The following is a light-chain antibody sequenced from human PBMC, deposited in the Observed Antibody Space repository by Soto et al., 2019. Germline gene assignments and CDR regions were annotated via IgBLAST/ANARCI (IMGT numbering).Light chain of an antibody. CDR1: QSISSW. Sequence: DIQMTQSPSTLSASVGDRVTITCRASQSISSWLAWYQQKPGKAPKLLIYKASSLESGVPPRFSGSGSGKEFTLTISSLQPDDFATYFCKQYNSYSWTFGQGTKVDIK. CDR3: KQYNSYSWT. J-gene: IGKJ1*01. V-gene: IGKV1-5*03. CDR2: KAS.